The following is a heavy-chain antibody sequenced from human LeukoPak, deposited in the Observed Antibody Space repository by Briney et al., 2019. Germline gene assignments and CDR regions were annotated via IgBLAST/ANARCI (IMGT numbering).Heavy chain of an antibody. CDR2: IYYSGST. D-gene: IGHD3-3*01. V-gene: IGHV4-39*07. J-gene: IGHJ2*01. CDR3: ARGGPYDFWNKEGWYFDL. Sequence: SETLSLTCTVSGGSVSSSSYYWGWIRQPPGKGLEWIGSIYYSGSTYYNPSLKSRVTISVDTSKNQFSLKLSSVTAADTAVYYCARGGPYDFWNKEGWYFDLWGRGTLVTVSS. CDR1: GGSVSSSSYY.